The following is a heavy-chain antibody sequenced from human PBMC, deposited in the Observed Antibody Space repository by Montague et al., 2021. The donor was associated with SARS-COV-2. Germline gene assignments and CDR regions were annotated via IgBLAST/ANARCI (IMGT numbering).Heavy chain of an antibody. V-gene: IGHV4-61*02. Sequence: TLSLTCTVSGGAMNSVSDFWGWIRQPSGKGLEWIGRVRPGGRTNYNPSLGSRVTVSLDTSKSQFSLKLSSVTAADSAVYYCTTETDWRGIEYWGQGTLVTVSS. J-gene: IGHJ4*02. CDR3: TTETDWRGIEY. CDR1: GGAMNSVSDF. D-gene: IGHD3/OR15-3a*01. CDR2: VRPGGRT.